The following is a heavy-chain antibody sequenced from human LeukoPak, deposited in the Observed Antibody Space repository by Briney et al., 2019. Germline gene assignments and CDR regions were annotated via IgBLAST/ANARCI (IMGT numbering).Heavy chain of an antibody. CDR2: ISYHGSNK. CDR3: ARGDYSSSFISFDY. Sequence: GRSLRLSCAASGFTFSSYAMHWVRQAPGKGLEWVAVISYHGSNKYYADSVKGRFTISRDNSKNTLSLQMNSLRPEDTAVYYCARGDYSSSFISFDYWGQGTLVTVSS. V-gene: IGHV3-30-3*01. CDR1: GFTFSSYA. D-gene: IGHD6-13*01. J-gene: IGHJ4*02.